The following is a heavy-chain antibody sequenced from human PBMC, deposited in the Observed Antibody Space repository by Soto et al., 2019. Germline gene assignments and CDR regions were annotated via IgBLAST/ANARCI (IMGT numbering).Heavy chain of an antibody. D-gene: IGHD6-6*01. CDR1: GYTFTSYD. V-gene: IGHV1-8*01. CDR3: ARVEKVKIAARRYYYYGMDV. Sequence: ASVKVSCKASGYTFTSYDINWVRQATGQGLEWMGWMNPNSGNTGYAQKFQGRVTMTRNTSISTAYMELSSLRSEDTAVYYCARVEKVKIAARRYYYYGMDVWGQGTTVTVSS. J-gene: IGHJ6*02. CDR2: MNPNSGNT.